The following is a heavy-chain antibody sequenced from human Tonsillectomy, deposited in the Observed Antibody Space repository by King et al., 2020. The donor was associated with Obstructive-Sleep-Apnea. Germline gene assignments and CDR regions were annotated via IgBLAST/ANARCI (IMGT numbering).Heavy chain of an antibody. D-gene: IGHD2-15*01. Sequence: QLVQSGGGVVQPGRSLRLSCAASGFTFSTYAMHWVRQAPGKGLEWVAIISYDGSNKYYADSVKGRFTISRDNSKNTLYLQMNSLRAEDSAVYYCAREPAVARRENRMDVWGQGTTVTVSS. V-gene: IGHV3-30*04. CDR2: ISYDGSNK. J-gene: IGHJ6*02. CDR3: AREPAVARRENRMDV. CDR1: GFTFSTYA.